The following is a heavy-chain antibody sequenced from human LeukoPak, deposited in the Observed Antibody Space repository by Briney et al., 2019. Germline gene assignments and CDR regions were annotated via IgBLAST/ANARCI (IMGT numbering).Heavy chain of an antibody. CDR1: GYTFTGYY. CDR2: INPNSGGT. CDR3: ARTLMVRVMIDY. V-gene: IGHV1-2*02. D-gene: IGHD3-10*01. J-gene: IGHJ4*02. Sequence: ASMKVSCKASGYTFTGYYMHWVRQAPGQGLEWMGWINPNSGGTNYAQKFQGRVTMTRDTSISTAYMELSRLRSDDTAVYYCARTLMVRVMIDYWGQGTLVTVSS.